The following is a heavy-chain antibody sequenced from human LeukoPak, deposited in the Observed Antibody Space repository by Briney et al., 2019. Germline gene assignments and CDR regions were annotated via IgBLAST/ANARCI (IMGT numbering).Heavy chain of an antibody. Sequence: ASVKVSCKASGYSFTTYYMHWVRQAPGQGLEWMATINPRDKTTSYAQKFQGTVTMTRDTSTSTVYMELSSLRSEDTAVYYCARVDDYGGNSVGYWGQGTLVTVSS. D-gene: IGHD4-23*01. J-gene: IGHJ4*02. V-gene: IGHV1-46*01. CDR3: ARVDDYGGNSVGY. CDR2: INPRDKTT. CDR1: GYSFTTYY.